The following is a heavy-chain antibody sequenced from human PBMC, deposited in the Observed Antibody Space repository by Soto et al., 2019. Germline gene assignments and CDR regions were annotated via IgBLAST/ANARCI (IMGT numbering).Heavy chain of an antibody. V-gene: IGHV1-46*01. Sequence: GLEWMGAINPSGGITTYAQKLQGRVTMTTDTSTSTAYMELRSLRSDDTAVYYCARDESDCGGDCYQRAFDIWGQGTMVTVS. J-gene: IGHJ3*02. D-gene: IGHD2-21*02. CDR3: ARDESDCGGDCYQRAFDI. CDR2: INPSGGIT.